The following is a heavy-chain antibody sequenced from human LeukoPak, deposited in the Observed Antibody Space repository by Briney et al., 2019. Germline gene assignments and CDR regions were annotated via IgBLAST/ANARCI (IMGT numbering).Heavy chain of an antibody. CDR2: ISYDGSNK. D-gene: IGHD5-24*01. V-gene: IGHV3-30-3*01. CDR3: ASKGGMATIHPDY. CDR1: GFTFSSYA. Sequence: GGSLRLSCAASGFTFSSYAMHWVRQAPGKGLEWVAVISYDGSNKYYADSVKGRFTISRDNSKNTLYLQMNSLRAEDTAVYYCASKGGMATIHPDYWGQGTLVTVSS. J-gene: IGHJ4*02.